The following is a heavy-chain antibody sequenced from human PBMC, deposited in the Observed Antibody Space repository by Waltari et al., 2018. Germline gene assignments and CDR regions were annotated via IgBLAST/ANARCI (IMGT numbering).Heavy chain of an antibody. CDR2: INHSGST. V-gene: IGHV4-34*01. CDR3: ARGGIAVADYYYYYGMDV. D-gene: IGHD6-19*01. Sequence: QVQLQQWGAGLLKPSETLSLTCAVYGGSFSGYYWSWIRQPPGKGLEWIGEINHSGSTNYNPSLKSRVTISVDTSKNQFSLKLSSVTAADTAVYYCARGGIAVADYYYYYGMDVWGQGTTVTVSS. J-gene: IGHJ6*02. CDR1: GGSFSGYY.